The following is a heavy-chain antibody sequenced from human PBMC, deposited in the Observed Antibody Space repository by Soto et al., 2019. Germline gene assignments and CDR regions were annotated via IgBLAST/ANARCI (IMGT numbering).Heavy chain of an antibody. CDR3: VKQAHGLDGVAFDY. V-gene: IGHV3-64D*06. Sequence: GSLRLSCSAPGFIFSESTIYWVRQVPGKGLEAISAVSTSGRSTYYADSVKDRFTISRDNSKNTLFLQMGSLRPEDTAIYYCVKQAHGLDGVAFDYWGQGTLVTVSS. CDR1: GFIFSEST. CDR2: VSTSGRST. J-gene: IGHJ4*02. D-gene: IGHD2-15*01.